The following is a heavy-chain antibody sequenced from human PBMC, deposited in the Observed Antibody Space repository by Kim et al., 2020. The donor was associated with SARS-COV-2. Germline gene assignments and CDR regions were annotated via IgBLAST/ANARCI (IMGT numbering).Heavy chain of an antibody. Sequence: GGSLRLSCAASGFTFSDYYMSWIRQAPGKGLEWVSYISSSGSTIYYADSVKGRFTISRDNAKNSLYLQMNSLRAEDTAVYYCARDRGSSSVRFWLDTWGQGTLVTVSS. J-gene: IGHJ5*02. CDR1: GFTFSDYY. CDR2: ISSSGSTI. V-gene: IGHV3-11*01. CDR3: ARDRGSSSVRFWLDT. D-gene: IGHD6-13*01.